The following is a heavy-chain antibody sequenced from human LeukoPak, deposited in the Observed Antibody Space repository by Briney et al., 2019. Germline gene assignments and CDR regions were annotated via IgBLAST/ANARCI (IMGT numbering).Heavy chain of an antibody. J-gene: IGHJ4*02. CDR3: ARERLRVGNLDY. V-gene: IGHV4-30-4*01. D-gene: IGHD3-16*01. CDR2: IYYSGST. CDR1: GGSISSGDYY. Sequence: PSETLSLTCTVSGGSISSGDYYWSWIRQPPGKGLEWIGYIYYSGSTYYNPSLKSRVTISVDTSKNQFSLKLSSVTAADTAVYYCARERLRVGNLDYWGQGTLVTVSS.